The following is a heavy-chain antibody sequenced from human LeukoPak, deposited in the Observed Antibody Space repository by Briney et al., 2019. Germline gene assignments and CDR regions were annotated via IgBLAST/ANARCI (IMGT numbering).Heavy chain of an antibody. V-gene: IGHV1-46*01. CDR1: GYTFTSHY. D-gene: IGHD3-3*01. CDR2: INPSAGST. CDR3: AAPGASGFVGNFWSGPLDF. Sequence: GASVKVSCRASGYTFTSHYMHWVRQAPGQGLEWMGIINPSAGSTSFPQKFQGRVTMTRDTSTSRVYMELSSLRSEDTAVYYCAAPGASGFVGNFWSGPLDFWGQGTLVTVSS. J-gene: IGHJ4*02.